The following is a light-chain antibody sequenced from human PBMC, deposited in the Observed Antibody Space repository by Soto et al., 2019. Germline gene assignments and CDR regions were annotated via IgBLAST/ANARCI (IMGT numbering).Light chain of an antibody. J-gene: IGLJ1*01. CDR3: SSFTSSRSLPYV. CDR2: DVS. CDR1: SSDVGAYRF. Sequence: QSALTQPRWVSVSPGQSVTVSCTGTSSDVGAYRFVSWYQQLPGKAPKVIIYDVSERPSGVPDRFSGSKSDNTASPTISGLQAEDEADYYCSSFTSSRSLPYVFGTGTKVTVL. V-gene: IGLV2-11*01.